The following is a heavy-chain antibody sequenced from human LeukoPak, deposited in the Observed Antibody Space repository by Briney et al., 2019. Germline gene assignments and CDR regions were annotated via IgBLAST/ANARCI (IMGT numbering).Heavy chain of an antibody. V-gene: IGHV5-51*01. Sequence: GESLKISCKGSGYIFTSHWIGWVRQMPGKGLEWMGILYPGDSDTRYSPSFQGQVTISVDWSINAAYLQWSSLKASDTAIYYCARLRGSHCGGDCKYFDNWGQGTLVTVSS. D-gene: IGHD2-21*02. CDR1: GYIFTSHW. CDR3: ARLRGSHCGGDCKYFDN. CDR2: LYPGDSDT. J-gene: IGHJ4*02.